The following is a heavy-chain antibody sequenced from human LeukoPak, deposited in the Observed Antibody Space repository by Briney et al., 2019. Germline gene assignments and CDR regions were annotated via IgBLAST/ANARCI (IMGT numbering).Heavy chain of an antibody. V-gene: IGHV3-48*03. J-gene: IGHJ6*03. CDR2: ISSSSFKI. CDR3: VRDHSYGSRWYYYMDV. D-gene: IGHD6-13*01. Sequence: GGSLRLSCAASAFTFIRYAMNWGRQAPRKRLEWVSYISSSSFKIDYADSVKGRFTISIDNSKNSLYLQMDSLIVEDTAVYYCVRDHSYGSRWYYYMDVWGKGTTVTVSS. CDR1: AFTFIRYA.